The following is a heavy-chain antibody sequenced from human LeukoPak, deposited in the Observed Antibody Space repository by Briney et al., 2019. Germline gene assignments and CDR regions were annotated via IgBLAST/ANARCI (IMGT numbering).Heavy chain of an antibody. CDR2: IYSGGST. CDR3: ASSSYGSPPFDY. J-gene: IGHJ4*02. Sequence: GGSLRLSCAASGFTVSSNYMSWVRQAPGKGLEWVSVIYSGGSTYYADSVKGRFTISRDNSKNTLYLQMNSLRAEDTAVYYCASSSYGSPPFDYWGQGTLVTVSS. D-gene: IGHD5-18*01. V-gene: IGHV3-66*01. CDR1: GFTVSSNY.